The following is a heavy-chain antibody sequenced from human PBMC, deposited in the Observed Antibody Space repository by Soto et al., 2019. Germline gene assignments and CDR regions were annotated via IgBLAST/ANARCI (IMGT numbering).Heavy chain of an antibody. CDR1: GGSISTSNW. D-gene: IGHD6-13*01. CDR3: ARHGPIAAAGTEDFDY. V-gene: IGHV4-4*02. J-gene: IGHJ4*02. Sequence: SETLSLTCAVSGGSISTSNWWSWVRQPPGKGLEWIGEVYRTGSTYYNPSLKSRVTISVDTSKNQFSLKLSSVTAADTAVYYCARHGPIAAAGTEDFDYWGQGTLVTVSS. CDR2: VYRTGST.